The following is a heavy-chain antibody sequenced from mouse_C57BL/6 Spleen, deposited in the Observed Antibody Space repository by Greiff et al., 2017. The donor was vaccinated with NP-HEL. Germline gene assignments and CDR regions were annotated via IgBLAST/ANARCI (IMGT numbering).Heavy chain of an antibody. D-gene: IGHD2-4*01. CDR1: GYAFSSYW. Sequence: VQLQQSGAELVKPGASVKISCKASGYAFSSYWMNWVKQRPGKGLEWIGQIYPGDGDTNYNGKFKGKATLTADKSSSTAYMQLSSLTSEDSAVYFCAREGYDYDWVDYWGQGTTLTVSS. J-gene: IGHJ2*01. CDR2: IYPGDGDT. V-gene: IGHV1-80*01. CDR3: AREGYDYDWVDY.